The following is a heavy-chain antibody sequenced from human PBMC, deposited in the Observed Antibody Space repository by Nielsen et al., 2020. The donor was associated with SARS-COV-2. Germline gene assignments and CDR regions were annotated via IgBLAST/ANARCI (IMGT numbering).Heavy chain of an antibody. Sequence: SETLSLTCTVSGGSISSGDYYWSWIRQHPGKGLGWIGYIYYSGSTYYNPSLKSRVTISVDTSKNQFSLKLSSVTAADTAVYYCARDRIAASAGGDLVYYMDVWGKGTTVTVSS. D-gene: IGHD6-13*01. CDR1: GGSISSGDYY. V-gene: IGHV4-31*03. CDR2: IYYSGST. CDR3: ARDRIAASAGGDLVYYMDV. J-gene: IGHJ6*03.